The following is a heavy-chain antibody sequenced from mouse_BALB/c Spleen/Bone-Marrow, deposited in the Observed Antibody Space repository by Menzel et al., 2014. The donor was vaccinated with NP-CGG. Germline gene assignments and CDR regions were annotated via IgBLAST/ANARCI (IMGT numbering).Heavy chain of an antibody. D-gene: IGHD2-4*01. CDR2: ISSGGSYT. J-gene: IGHJ3*01. V-gene: IGHV5-6*01. Sequence: EVQVVESGGDLVKPGGSLKLSCAASGFTFSSYGVSWVRQTPDKRLEWVATISSGGSYTYYPDSVKGRFTISRDNAKNTLHLQMSSLKSEDTAMYYCARRDYDYDGPWFAYWGQGTLVTVSA. CDR1: GFTFSSYG. CDR3: ARRDYDYDGPWFAY.